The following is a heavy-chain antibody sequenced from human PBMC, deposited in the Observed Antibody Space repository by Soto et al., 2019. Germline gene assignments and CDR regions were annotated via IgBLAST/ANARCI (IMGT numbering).Heavy chain of an antibody. Sequence: ASVKVSCKASGYTFTSYGISWVRQAPGRGLEWMGWISAYNGNTNYAQKLQGRVTMTTDTSTSTAYMELRSLRSDDTAVYYCARLGNVVVVAATPYYYYYGMDVWGQGTTVTVSS. V-gene: IGHV1-18*04. J-gene: IGHJ6*02. CDR2: ISAYNGNT. D-gene: IGHD2-15*01. CDR3: ARLGNVVVVAATPYYYYYGMDV. CDR1: GYTFTSYG.